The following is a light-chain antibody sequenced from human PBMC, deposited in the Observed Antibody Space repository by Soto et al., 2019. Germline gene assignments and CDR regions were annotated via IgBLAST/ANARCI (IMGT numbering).Light chain of an antibody. J-gene: IGKJ2*01. Sequence: DIVMTQSPDSLAVSLGERATINCRSSQTVLYSSNNKNHLAWYQQKPGQPPKLLIYWASTRESVVPDRFSGSGSGTDFTLTISSLQAEDVAVYYCQQYYTTPYTFGQGTKLEI. CDR2: WAS. CDR3: QQYYTTPYT. V-gene: IGKV4-1*01. CDR1: QTVLYSSNNKNH.